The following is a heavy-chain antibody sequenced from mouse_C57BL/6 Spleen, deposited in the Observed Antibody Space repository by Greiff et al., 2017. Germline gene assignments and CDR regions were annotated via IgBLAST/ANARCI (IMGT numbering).Heavy chain of an antibody. CDR2: IYPGDGDT. CDR3: ARTVYCVY. V-gene: IGHV1-82*01. J-gene: IGHJ2*01. Sequence: QVQLQQSGPELVKPGASVKISCKASGYAFSSSWMNWVKQRPGKGLEWIGRIYPGDGDTNYNGKFKGKATLTADKSSSTAYMQLSSLTSEDSAVYFCARTVYCVYWGQETTLSVS. CDR1: GYAFSSSW.